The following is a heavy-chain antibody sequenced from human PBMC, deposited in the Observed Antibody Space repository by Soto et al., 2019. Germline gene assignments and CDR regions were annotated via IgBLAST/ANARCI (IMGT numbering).Heavy chain of an antibody. CDR2: ISSSGSTI. J-gene: IGHJ6*02. D-gene: IGHD6-13*01. V-gene: IGHV3-48*03. Sequence: PGGSLRLSCAASGFTFSSYEMNWVRQAPGKGLEWVSYISSSGSTIYYADSVKGRFTISRDKAKNSMYLQMNSMRAEEKAVYYCARERIGIAAAGPVYYYYGMDVWGQGTTVTVSS. CDR1: GFTFSSYE. CDR3: ARERIGIAAAGPVYYYYGMDV.